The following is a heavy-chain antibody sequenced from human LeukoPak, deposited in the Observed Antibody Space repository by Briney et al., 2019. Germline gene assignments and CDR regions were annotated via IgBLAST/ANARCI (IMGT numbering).Heavy chain of an antibody. CDR1: GYTFTSYG. CDR2: ISAYNGNT. Sequence: VASVKVSCKASGYTFTSYGISWVRQAPGQGLEWMGWISAYNGNTNYAQKLQGRVTMTTDTSTSTAYMELRSLRSDDTAVYYCARVPANIVVVVAAQYYYYGMDVWGQGTTVTVSS. V-gene: IGHV1-18*01. D-gene: IGHD2-15*01. J-gene: IGHJ6*02. CDR3: ARVPANIVVVVAAQYYYYGMDV.